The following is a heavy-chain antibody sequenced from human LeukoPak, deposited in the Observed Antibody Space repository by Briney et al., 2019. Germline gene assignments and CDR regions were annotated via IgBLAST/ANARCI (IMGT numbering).Heavy chain of an antibody. D-gene: IGHD6-13*01. V-gene: IGHV3-21*01. J-gene: IGHJ6*02. CDR2: ISSSSSYI. Sequence: GGSLRLSCAASGFTFSSYSMNWVRQAPGKGLEWVSSISSSSSYIYYADSVKGRFTISRDNAKNSLYLQMNSLRAEDTAVYYCARVRIIAAVIYYYGMDVWGQGTTVTVSS. CDR1: GFTFSSYS. CDR3: ARVRIIAAVIYYYGMDV.